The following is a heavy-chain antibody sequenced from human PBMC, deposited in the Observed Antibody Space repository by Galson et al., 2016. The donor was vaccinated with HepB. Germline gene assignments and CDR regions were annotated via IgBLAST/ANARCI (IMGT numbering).Heavy chain of an antibody. CDR3: AKDIREGRLGSPLYNFYGMNV. CDR1: AFNFDDYG. D-gene: IGHD3-10*01. J-gene: IGHJ6*04. CDR2: ITWNSLKI. Sequence: SLRLSCAGSAFNFDDYGMHWVRQLPGKGLEWVAGITWNSLKIGYVDSVKGRFTISRDNAKKSLYLQMTSLRPEDTALYHCAKDIREGRLGSPLYNFYGMNVWGKGTTVIVSS. V-gene: IGHV3-9*01.